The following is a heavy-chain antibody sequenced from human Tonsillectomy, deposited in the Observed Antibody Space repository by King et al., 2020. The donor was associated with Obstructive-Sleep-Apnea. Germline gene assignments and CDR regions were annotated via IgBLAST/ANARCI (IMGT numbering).Heavy chain of an antibody. Sequence: VQLVESGGGVVQPGRSLRLSCAASGFTFSSYAMHWVRQAPGKGLEWVAVISYDGSIKYYADSVKGRLPISRDNSKNTLYLQMNSLRAEDTAVYYCASSSSWSYYFDYWGQGTLVTVSS. CDR2: ISYDGSIK. J-gene: IGHJ4*02. V-gene: IGHV3-30-3*01. CDR1: GFTFSSYA. D-gene: IGHD6-13*01. CDR3: ASSSSWSYYFDY.